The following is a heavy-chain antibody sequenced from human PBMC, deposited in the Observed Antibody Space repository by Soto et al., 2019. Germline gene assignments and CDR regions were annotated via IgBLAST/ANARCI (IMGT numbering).Heavy chain of an antibody. CDR3: ASTRDSGTSYYFDY. V-gene: IGHV3-53*01. D-gene: IGHD1-26*01. Sequence: LRLSCAASGFTVSSHYMSWVRQGPGKGLEWVSVIYRGGGTFYADSVKGRFTISRDNSKNTVFLQMNSLRAEDTALYYCASTRDSGTSYYFDYWGQGTLVTVSS. CDR2: IYRGGGT. CDR1: GFTVSSHY. J-gene: IGHJ4*02.